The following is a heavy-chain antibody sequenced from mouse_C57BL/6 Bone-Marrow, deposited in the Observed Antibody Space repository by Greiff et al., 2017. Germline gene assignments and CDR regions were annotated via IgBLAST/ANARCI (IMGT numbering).Heavy chain of an antibody. Sequence: EVNLVESGGGLVKPGGSLKLSCAASGFAFSDYGMHWVRQAPEKGLEWVANISSGSSTIYYADTVKGRFTISRDKAKNTLFLQMTSLRSEDTAMXYCAWPGIYGMDYWGQGTSVTVSA. CDR3: AWPGIYGMDY. V-gene: IGHV5-17*01. J-gene: IGHJ4*01. CDR2: ISSGSSTI. CDR1: GFAFSDYG. D-gene: IGHD4-1*01.